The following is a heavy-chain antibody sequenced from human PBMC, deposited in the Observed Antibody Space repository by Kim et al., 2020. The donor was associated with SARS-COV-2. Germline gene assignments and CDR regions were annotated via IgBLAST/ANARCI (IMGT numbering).Heavy chain of an antibody. CDR3: ARGLNYDNRVPEY. J-gene: IGHJ4*02. Sequence: GGSLRLSCAASGFTLSSYSMNWVRQAPGKGLEWVSYISGSSSIYYADSVKSRFTISRDNAKNSLYLQMNSLRDEDTAVYYCARGLNYDNRVPEYWGQGTLVTVSS. V-gene: IGHV3-48*02. D-gene: IGHD3-16*01. CDR2: ISGSSSI. CDR1: GFTLSSYS.